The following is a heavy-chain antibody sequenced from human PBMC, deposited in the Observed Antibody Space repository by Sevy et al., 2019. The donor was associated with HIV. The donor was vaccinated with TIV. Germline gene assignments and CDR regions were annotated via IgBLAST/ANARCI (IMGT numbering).Heavy chain of an antibody. CDR1: GGSIDSGSYS. Sequence: SETLSLNCVVSGGSIDSGSYSWNWIRQPPGKGLEWIGYIYHSGSTYYNPSLKSRVTISIDRSKNQFSLKLSSVTAADTAVYYCARDRGTVTTPGAFDIWGQGTMVTVSS. J-gene: IGHJ3*02. CDR2: IYHSGST. V-gene: IGHV4-30-2*01. D-gene: IGHD4-17*01. CDR3: ARDRGTVTTPGAFDI.